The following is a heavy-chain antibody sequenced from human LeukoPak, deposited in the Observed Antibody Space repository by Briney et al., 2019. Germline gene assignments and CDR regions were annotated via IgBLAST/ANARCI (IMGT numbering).Heavy chain of an antibody. Sequence: GGSLRLSCAASGFTFDDYGMSWVRQAPGKGLEWVSAISGSGGSTYYADSVKGRFTISRDNSKNTLYLQINSLRAEDTAVYYCAKDALTGYPPNWGQGTLVTVSS. CDR1: GFTFDDYG. J-gene: IGHJ4*02. CDR3: AKDALTGYPPN. D-gene: IGHD3-9*01. V-gene: IGHV3-23*01. CDR2: ISGSGGST.